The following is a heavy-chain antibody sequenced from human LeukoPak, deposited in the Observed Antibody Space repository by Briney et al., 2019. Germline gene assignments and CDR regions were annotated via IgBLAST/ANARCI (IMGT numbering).Heavy chain of an antibody. D-gene: IGHD3-10*02. Sequence: GGSLRLSCAASGFTFSSYWMHWVRQTPGKGLIYISRINNDGSSANYADSVRGRFTISRDNAKNSLYLQMNSLRAEDTAVYYCAELGITMIGGVWGKGTTVTISS. CDR2: INNDGSSA. CDR3: AELGITMIGGV. V-gene: IGHV3-74*01. CDR1: GFTFSSYW. J-gene: IGHJ6*04.